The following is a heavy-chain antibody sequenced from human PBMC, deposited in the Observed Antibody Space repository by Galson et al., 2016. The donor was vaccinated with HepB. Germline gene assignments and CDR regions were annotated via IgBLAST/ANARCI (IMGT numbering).Heavy chain of an antibody. CDR2: ISSSSNYI. Sequence: SLRLSCAASGFTFSSFHMNWVRQAPGRGLEWVSSISSSSNYIEYADSVKGRFTISRDNAKNSLYLQMNRLRAEDTAVYFCARDMAGYSYGFGFDYWGQGTLVTVSS. V-gene: IGHV3-21*06. D-gene: IGHD5-18*01. J-gene: IGHJ4*02. CDR1: GFTFSSFH. CDR3: ARDMAGYSYGFGFDY.